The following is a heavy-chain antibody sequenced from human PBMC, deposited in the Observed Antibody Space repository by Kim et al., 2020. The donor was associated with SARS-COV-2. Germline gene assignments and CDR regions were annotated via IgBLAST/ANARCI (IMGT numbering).Heavy chain of an antibody. J-gene: IGHJ6*02. CDR1: GYTFTSHY. CDR2: INPSGGST. V-gene: IGHV1-46*03. CDR3: AIADGAYDHYFYYGLDV. D-gene: IGHD5-12*01. Sequence: ASVKVSCKASGYTFTSHYIHWVRQAPGQGLEWMGIINPSGGSTTYAQELQGRVTMTRDTSTSTVYMELSGRRSDDTAVYYCAIADGAYDHYFYYGLDVWGQGTTVTLS.